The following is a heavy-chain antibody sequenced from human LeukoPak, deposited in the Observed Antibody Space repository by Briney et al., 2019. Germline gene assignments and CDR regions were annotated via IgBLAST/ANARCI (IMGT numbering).Heavy chain of an antibody. CDR2: IYSGGST. D-gene: IGHD2-8*01. CDR1: GFTVSSNY. J-gene: IGHJ3*02. Sequence: PGGSLRLSCAASGFTVSSNYMSWVRQAPGKGLEWVSVIYSGGSTYYADSVKGRFTISRDNSKNTLYLQMNSLRAEDTAVYYCARDRRVYAFDIWGQGKMVTVSS. V-gene: IGHV3-53*01. CDR3: ARDRRVYAFDI.